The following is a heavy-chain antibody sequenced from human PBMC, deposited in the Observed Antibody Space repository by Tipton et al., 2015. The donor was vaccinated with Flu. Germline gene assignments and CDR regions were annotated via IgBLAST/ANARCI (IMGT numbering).Heavy chain of an antibody. J-gene: IGHJ5*01. Sequence: TLSLTCSVSGIPMRSGIQSWSWIRQSAGKGLERIGLTYTNGDPTYNPSLKSRVTISIYTSKNLLSLTLTSVTAADTAVDYCARDSGAYPLGFDPWGRGTLVTVSS. CDR1: GIPMRSGIQS. CDR3: ARDSGAYPLGFDP. V-gene: IGHV4-61*02. D-gene: IGHD2-15*01. CDR2: TYTNGDP.